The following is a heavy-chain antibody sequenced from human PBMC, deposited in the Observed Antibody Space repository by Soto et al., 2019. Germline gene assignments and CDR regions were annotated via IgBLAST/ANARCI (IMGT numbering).Heavy chain of an antibody. CDR1: GGSISSGGYS. J-gene: IGHJ6*02. V-gene: IGHV4-30-2*01. CDR2: IYHSGST. D-gene: IGHD3-10*01. Sequence: SETLSLTCAVSGGSISSGGYSWSWIRQPPGKGLEWIGYIYHSGSTYYNPSLKSRVTISVDTSKNQFSLKLSSVTAADTAVYYCARGFITMVRGVIKDYYYYGMDVWGQGTTVTVSS. CDR3: ARGFITMVRGVIKDYYYYGMDV.